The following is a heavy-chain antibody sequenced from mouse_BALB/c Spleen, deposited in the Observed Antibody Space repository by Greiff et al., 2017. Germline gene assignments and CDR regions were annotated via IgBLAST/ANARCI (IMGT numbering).Heavy chain of an antibody. CDR2: IWAGGST. V-gene: IGHV2-9*02. D-gene: IGHD1-1*01. CDR3: ARGYYGSSYVGYAMDY. J-gene: IGHJ4*01. Sequence: QVHVKQSGPGLVAPSQSLSITCTVSGFSLTSYGVHWVRQPPGKGLEWLGVIWAGGSTNYNSALMSRLSISKDNSKSQVFLKMNSLQTDDTAMYYCARGYYGSSYVGYAMDYWGQGTSVTVSS. CDR1: GFSLTSYG.